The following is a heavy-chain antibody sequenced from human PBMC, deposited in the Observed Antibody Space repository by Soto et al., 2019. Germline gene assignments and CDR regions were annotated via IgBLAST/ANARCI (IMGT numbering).Heavy chain of an antibody. V-gene: IGHV2-5*02. D-gene: IGHD3-22*01. J-gene: IGHJ5*02. Sequence: SGPTLVNPTLTLTLTCTFSGFSLSTSGVGVGWIRQPPGKALEWLALIYWDDDKRYSPSLKSRLTITKDTSKNQVVLTMTNMDPVDTATYYCAHSLIGYYYDSSGSNWFDPWGQGTLVTAPQ. CDR1: GFSLSTSGVG. CDR3: AHSLIGYYYDSSGSNWFDP. CDR2: IYWDDDK.